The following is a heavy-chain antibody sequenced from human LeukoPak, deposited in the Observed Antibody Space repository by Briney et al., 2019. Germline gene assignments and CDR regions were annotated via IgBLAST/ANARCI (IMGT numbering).Heavy chain of an antibody. J-gene: IGHJ3*02. D-gene: IGHD2-15*01. CDR3: AREDVVVVAAIGAFDI. CDR2: ILENGSYQ. V-gene: IGHV3-30*04. Sequence: GGSLRLSRAASGFTFSNYIMHWVRQAPGKGLDWVAVILENGSYQYYADSVKGRFTISRDNAKNSLYLQMNSLRAEDTAVYYCAREDVVVVAAIGAFDIWGQGTMVTVSS. CDR1: GFTFSNYI.